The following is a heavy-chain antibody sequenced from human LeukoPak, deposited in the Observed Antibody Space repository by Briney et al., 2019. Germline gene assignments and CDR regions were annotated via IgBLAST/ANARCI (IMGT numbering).Heavy chain of an antibody. J-gene: IGHJ3*01. CDR2: ISGSGGST. V-gene: IGHV3-23*01. D-gene: IGHD3-22*01. CDR1: GFTFSSYA. CDR3: ARLLDNDISGDPDTFDV. Sequence: PGGSLRLSCAASGFTFSSYAMSWVRQAPGKGLEWVSAISGSGGSTYYADSVKGRFTISRDNSKNTLYLQMNSLRAEDTAVYYCARLLDNDISGDPDTFDVWGQGTTVIVSS.